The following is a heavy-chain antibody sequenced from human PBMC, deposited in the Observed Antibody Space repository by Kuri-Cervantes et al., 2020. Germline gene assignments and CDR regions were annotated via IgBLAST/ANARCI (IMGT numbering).Heavy chain of an antibody. D-gene: IGHD2-15*01. CDR2: MYSSGDT. CDR1: GFTFSSYS. J-gene: IGHJ4*02. V-gene: IGHV3-66*02. CDR3: ARGNKYCSVTSCHTSFDF. Sequence: GGSLRLSCAASGFTFSSYSMNWVRQAPGKGLEWVSIMYSSGDTFYADSVKGRFTVSRDNSINTLYLQLSSLRPEDTAVYYCARGNKYCSVTSCHTSFDFWGQGALVTVSS.